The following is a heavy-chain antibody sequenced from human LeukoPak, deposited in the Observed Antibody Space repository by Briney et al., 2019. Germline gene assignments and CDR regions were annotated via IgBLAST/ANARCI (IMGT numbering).Heavy chain of an antibody. D-gene: IGHD3-3*01. CDR1: GGTFSSYA. V-gene: IGHV1-69*01. J-gene: IGHJ3*02. CDR3: ARGYDFWSGYFVDAFDI. CDR2: IIPIFGTA. Sequence: SVKVSCKASGGTFSSYAISWVRQAPGQGLEWMGGIIPIFGTANYAQKFQGRVTITADESTSTAYMELSSLRSEDTAVYYCARGYDFWSGYFVDAFDIWGQGTMVTVSS.